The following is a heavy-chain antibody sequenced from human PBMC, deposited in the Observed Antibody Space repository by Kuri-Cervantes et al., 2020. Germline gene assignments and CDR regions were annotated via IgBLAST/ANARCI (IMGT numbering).Heavy chain of an antibody. CDR1: GYTFTNYG. J-gene: IGHJ3*02. CDR2: ISVYNGNI. D-gene: IGHD3-22*01. Sequence: SVQVSCKASGYTFTNYGITWWRHAPGQGLEWMGWISVYNGNINYAQMLKGRVTMTTDTSTSTAYMELRNLRYDDTAVYYCAREPPYYYDSSGYYYAFDIWGQGTMVTVSS. CDR3: AREPPYYYDSSGYYYAFDI. V-gene: IGHV1-18*01.